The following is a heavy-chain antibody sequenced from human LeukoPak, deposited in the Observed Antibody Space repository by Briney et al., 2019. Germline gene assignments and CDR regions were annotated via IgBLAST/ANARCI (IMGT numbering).Heavy chain of an antibody. CDR3: ARDRLDWQWLVRDGFDI. D-gene: IGHD6-19*01. V-gene: IGHV1-3*01. Sequence: ASVKVSCKASGYSFSNYAINWVRQVPGQRLEWMGWINPGRGNTKYSQKFQGRVTITRDTSASLAYMELSSLTFEDTALYYCARDRLDWQWLVRDGFDIWGQGTMVTVSS. J-gene: IGHJ3*02. CDR1: GYSFSNYA. CDR2: INPGRGNT.